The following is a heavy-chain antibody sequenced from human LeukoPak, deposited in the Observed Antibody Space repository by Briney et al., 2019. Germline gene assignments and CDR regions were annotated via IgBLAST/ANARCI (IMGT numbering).Heavy chain of an antibody. CDR2: IYYSGST. D-gene: IGHD5-18*01. J-gene: IGHJ5*02. CDR1: GGSISRYY. Sequence: SETLSLTCTVSGGSISRYYWSWIRQPPGKGLEWIGYIYYSGSTNYNPSLKSRVTISVDTSKNQFSLKLSSVTAADTAVYYCARRSRGYSYSNWFDPWGQGTLVTVSS. CDR3: ARRSRGYSYSNWFDP. V-gene: IGHV4-59*08.